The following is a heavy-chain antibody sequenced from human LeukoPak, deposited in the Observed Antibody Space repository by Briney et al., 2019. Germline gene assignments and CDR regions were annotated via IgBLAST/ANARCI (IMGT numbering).Heavy chain of an antibody. CDR2: IYYSGST. Sequence: SETLSLTCTVSGGSISSSRYYWGWIRQPPGKGLEWIGSIYYSGSTYYNPSLKSRVTISVDTSKNQFSLKLSSVTAADTAVYYCARRRVYHTIDYWGQGTLVTVSS. CDR1: GGSISSSRYY. CDR3: ARRRVYHTIDY. V-gene: IGHV4-39*01. D-gene: IGHD6-6*01. J-gene: IGHJ4*02.